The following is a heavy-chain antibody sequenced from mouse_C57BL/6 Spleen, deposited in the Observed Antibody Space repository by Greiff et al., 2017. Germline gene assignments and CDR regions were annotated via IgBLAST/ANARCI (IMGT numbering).Heavy chain of an antibody. D-gene: IGHD1-1*01. V-gene: IGHV8-12*01. CDR2: IYWDDDK. J-gene: IGHJ2*01. CDR3: ARNYYGSSYFDY. Sequence: QVTLKVCGPGILQSSQTLSLTCSFSGFSLSTSGMGVSWIRQPSGKGLEWLAHIYWDDDKRYNPSLKSRLTISKDTSRNQVFLTITSVDTADTATYYCARNYYGSSYFDYWGQGTTLTVSS. CDR1: GFSLSTSGMG.